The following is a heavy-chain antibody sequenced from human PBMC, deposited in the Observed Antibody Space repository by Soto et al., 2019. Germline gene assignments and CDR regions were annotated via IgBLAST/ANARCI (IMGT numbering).Heavy chain of an antibody. D-gene: IGHD4-17*01. Sequence: QVQLQQWGAGLVKPSETLTLTCTVHGGSFIGYYWSWIRQPPGKGLEWIGEINHSGDTNYNPSLKSRISISIDTSKNQFSLTVTSVTAADTALYYCATVNTVTSYFFESWGQGTLVTVSS. CDR1: GGSFIGYY. CDR3: ATVNTVTSYFFES. V-gene: IGHV4-34*02. J-gene: IGHJ4*01. CDR2: INHSGDT.